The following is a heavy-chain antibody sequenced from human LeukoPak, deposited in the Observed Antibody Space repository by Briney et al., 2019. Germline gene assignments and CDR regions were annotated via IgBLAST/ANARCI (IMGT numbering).Heavy chain of an antibody. J-gene: IGHJ3*02. Sequence: PSETLSLTCTVSGYSISSGYYWGWIRQPPGKGLEWIGSIYHSGSTYYNPSLKSRVTISVDTSKNQFSLKLSSVTAADTAVYYCARDMSAMITFGGVIVSDAFDIWGQGTMVTVSS. CDR2: IYHSGST. CDR1: GYSISSGYY. CDR3: ARDMSAMITFGGVIVSDAFDI. D-gene: IGHD3-16*02. V-gene: IGHV4-38-2*02.